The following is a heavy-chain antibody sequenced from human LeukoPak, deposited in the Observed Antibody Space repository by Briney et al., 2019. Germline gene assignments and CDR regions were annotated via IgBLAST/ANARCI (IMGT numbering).Heavy chain of an antibody. CDR1: GFTFSSYA. V-gene: IGHV3-23*01. D-gene: IGHD3-22*01. CDR3: ARGTTRGTMIPPGY. J-gene: IGHJ4*02. Sequence: PGGSLRLSCAASGFTFSSYAMSWVRQAPGKGLEWVSAISGSGGSTYYADSVKGRFTISRDNSKNTLYLQMNSLRAEDTAVYYCARGTTRGTMIPPGYWGQGTLVTVSS. CDR2: ISGSGGST.